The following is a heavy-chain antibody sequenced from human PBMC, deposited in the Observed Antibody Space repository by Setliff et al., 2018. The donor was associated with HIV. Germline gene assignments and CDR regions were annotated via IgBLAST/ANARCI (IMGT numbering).Heavy chain of an antibody. CDR3: VRTIGNWGPGNH. CDR2: IGGSGVST. V-gene: IGHV3-23*01. D-gene: IGHD3-10*01. J-gene: IGHJ5*02. CDR1: GFTFSTYA. Sequence: GGSLRLSCATSGFTFSTYAMNWVRQAPGKGLEWVSVIGGSGVSTYYAESVKGRFIISRDNSKNTLYLEMNSLRVEGTAVYYCVRTIGNWGPGNHWGQGTLVTVSS.